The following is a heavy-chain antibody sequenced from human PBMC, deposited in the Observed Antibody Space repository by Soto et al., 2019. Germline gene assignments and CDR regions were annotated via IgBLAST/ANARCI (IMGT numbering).Heavy chain of an antibody. V-gene: IGHV3-23*01. Sequence: EVQLLESGGGLVPPGGSLRLSCAASGFTFSSYTMNWVRQAPGKGLEWVSAITSSGGTTYYADSVKGRFTVSRDNSENTLYRQMNSLRAEDTAEYYWAKDRGGRAIFGVVIIDGMDVWGQGTTVTVSS. CDR2: ITSSGGTT. J-gene: IGHJ6*02. D-gene: IGHD3-3*01. CDR3: AKDRGGRAIFGVVIIDGMDV. CDR1: GFTFSSYT.